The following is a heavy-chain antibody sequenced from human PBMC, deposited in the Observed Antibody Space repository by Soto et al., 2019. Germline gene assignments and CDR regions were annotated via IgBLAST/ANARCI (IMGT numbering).Heavy chain of an antibody. CDR1: GGSFSGYY. V-gene: IGHV4-34*01. CDR3: ARRFGVTWGFDI. CDR2: INHSGST. J-gene: IGHJ3*02. D-gene: IGHD3-16*01. Sequence: SETLSLTCAVYGGSFSGYYWSWIRQPPGKGLEWIGEINHSGSTNYNPSLKSRVTISVDTSKNQFSLKLSSVTAADTAVYYCARRFGVTWGFDIWGQGTMVTVSS.